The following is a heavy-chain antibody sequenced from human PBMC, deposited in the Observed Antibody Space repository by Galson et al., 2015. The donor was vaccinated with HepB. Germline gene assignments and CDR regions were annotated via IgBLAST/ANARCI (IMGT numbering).Heavy chain of an antibody. CDR1: GFTLSSHW. CDR2: ISTSSDYT. J-gene: IGHJ4*02. CDR3: ARDLRPHCGTRCYLTFDY. Sequence: SLRLSCAASGFTLSSHWMHWVRQAPGKGLEWISYISTSSDYTNYADSVKGRFTISRDNAQNSLFLQMNTLRVEDTAVYYCARDLRPHCGTRCYLTFDYWGQGILVTASS. D-gene: IGHD2-21*01. V-gene: IGHV3-11*06.